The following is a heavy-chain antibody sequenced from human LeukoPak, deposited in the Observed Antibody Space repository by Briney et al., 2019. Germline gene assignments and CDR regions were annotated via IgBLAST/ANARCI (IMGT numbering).Heavy chain of an antibody. V-gene: IGHV3-21*01. CDR2: ISSSSSYI. CDR3: ATKEYYYDSSGPSEY. CDR1: GFTFSSYS. Sequence: GGSLRLSCAASGFTFSSYSMDWVRQAPGKGLEWVSSISSSSSYINYADSVKGRFTISRDNAKNSLYLQMNGLRAEDTAVYYCATKEYYYDSSGPSEYWGQGTLVTVSS. D-gene: IGHD3-22*01. J-gene: IGHJ4*02.